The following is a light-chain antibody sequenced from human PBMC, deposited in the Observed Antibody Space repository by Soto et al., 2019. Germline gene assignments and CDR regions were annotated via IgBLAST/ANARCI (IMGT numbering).Light chain of an antibody. CDR2: KAA. V-gene: IGKV1-5*03. Sequence: DIQMTQSPSTLSASVGDRVAITCRASDNIAPWVAWYQQKPGKGPKLLIYKAANLADEVPSRFAGSGSGTDFTLTITRLQPDDFATYYCQHYNSFSRTFGQGTKVHIK. J-gene: IGKJ1*01. CDR3: QHYNSFSRT. CDR1: DNIAPW.